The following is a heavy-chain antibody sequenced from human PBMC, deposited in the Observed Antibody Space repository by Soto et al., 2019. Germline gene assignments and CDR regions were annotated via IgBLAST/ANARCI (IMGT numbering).Heavy chain of an antibody. V-gene: IGHV3-11*05. CDR1: GFTFSDFY. CDR2: ISSTSTHT. J-gene: IGHJ4*02. Sequence: GGSLRLSCAASGFTFSDFYMTWIRQAPGKGLQWISCISSTSTHTNYADSVKGRFTVSRDNANNSLYLEMNNLRADDTAVYFCARDRDTYGHGFFDYWGRGALVTVSS. D-gene: IGHD5-18*01. CDR3: ARDRDTYGHGFFDY.